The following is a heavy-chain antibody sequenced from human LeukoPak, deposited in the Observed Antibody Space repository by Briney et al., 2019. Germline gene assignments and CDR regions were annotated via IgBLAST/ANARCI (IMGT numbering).Heavy chain of an antibody. CDR3: ARVHEGSSSWYSSYYYYGMDV. CDR1: GYPFTGYY. V-gene: IGHV1-2*02. J-gene: IGHJ6*02. Sequence: ASVKVSCKASGYPFTGYYMHWVRQAPGQGLEWMGWINPNSGGTNYAQKFQGRVTMTRDTSISTAYMELSRLRSDDTAVYYCARVHEGSSSWYSSYYYYGMDVWGQGTTVTVSS. CDR2: INPNSGGT. D-gene: IGHD6-13*01.